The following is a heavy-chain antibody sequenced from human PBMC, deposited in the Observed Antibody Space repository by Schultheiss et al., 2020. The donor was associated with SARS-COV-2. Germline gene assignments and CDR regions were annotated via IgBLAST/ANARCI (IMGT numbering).Heavy chain of an antibody. CDR3: ARSYSSSWYNWFDP. D-gene: IGHD6-13*01. V-gene: IGHV1-8*01. CDR2: MNPNSGNT. J-gene: IGHJ5*02. Sequence: APVKVSCKASGYTFTSYDINWVRQATGQGLEWMGWMNPNSGNTGYAQKFQGRVTMTRNTSISTAYMELSSLRSEDTAVYYCARSYSSSWYNWFDPWGQGTLVTVSS. CDR1: GYTFTSYD.